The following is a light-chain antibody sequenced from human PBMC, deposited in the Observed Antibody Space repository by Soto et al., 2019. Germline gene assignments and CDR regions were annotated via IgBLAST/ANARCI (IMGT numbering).Light chain of an antibody. CDR1: QSVSSY. CDR3: QQRTNWAYT. V-gene: IGKV3-11*01. J-gene: IGKJ2*01. CDR2: DAS. Sequence: EIVLTQSPATLSLSPGERATLSCRASQSVSSYLAWYQQKPGQAPRLLIYDASKRATGIPVRFSGSGSGTGFTLTISSLEPEDFAVYYCQQRTNWAYTFGQGTKLEIK.